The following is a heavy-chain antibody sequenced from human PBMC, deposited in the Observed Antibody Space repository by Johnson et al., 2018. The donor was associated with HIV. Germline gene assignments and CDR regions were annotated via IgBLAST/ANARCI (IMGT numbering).Heavy chain of an antibody. CDR2: IRYAGSNK. D-gene: IGHD1-26*01. V-gene: IGHV3-30*02. J-gene: IGHJ3*02. CDR1: GFTFSDYG. Sequence: QVQLVESGGGVVQPGGSLRLSCAASGFTFSDYGMHWVRQAPGKGLEWVAFIRYAGSNKYYADSVKGRLTISRANSKNTLYLQMNSLRAEDTAGYYCAKWGSMRATSAFDIWGQGTMVTVSS. CDR3: AKWGSMRATSAFDI.